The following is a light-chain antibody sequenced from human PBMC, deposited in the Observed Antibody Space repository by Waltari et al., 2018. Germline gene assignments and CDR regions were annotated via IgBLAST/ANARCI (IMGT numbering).Light chain of an antibody. CDR1: QSVGSSY. Sequence: EIVLTQSPGTLSLSPGERATLSCRASQSVGSSYLAWYRHKPGQAPRLLIYAVSGRATGIPDRFSVSGSGTDFTLTINRLEPEDFAVYYCQQYGSPPYTFGQGTKLELK. CDR2: AVS. CDR3: QQYGSPPYT. J-gene: IGKJ2*01. V-gene: IGKV3-20*01.